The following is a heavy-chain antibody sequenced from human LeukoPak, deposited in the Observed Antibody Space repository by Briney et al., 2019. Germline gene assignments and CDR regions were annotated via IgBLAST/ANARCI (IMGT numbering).Heavy chain of an antibody. J-gene: IGHJ4*02. CDR1: GYTFTSYY. Sequence: WASVKVSCKASGYTFTSYYMHWVRQAPGQGLEWMGWISAYNGNTNYAQKLQGRVTMTTDTSTSTAYMELRSLRSDDTAVYYCARDNIAVAGDDYWGQGTLVTVSS. V-gene: IGHV1-18*04. CDR2: ISAYNGNT. CDR3: ARDNIAVAGDDY. D-gene: IGHD6-19*01.